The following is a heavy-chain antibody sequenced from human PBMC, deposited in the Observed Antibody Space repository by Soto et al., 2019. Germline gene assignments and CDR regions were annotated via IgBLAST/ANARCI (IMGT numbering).Heavy chain of an antibody. D-gene: IGHD6-13*01. J-gene: IGHJ4*02. CDR2: ISYDGSNK. CDR1: GFTFSNYG. V-gene: IGHV3-30*03. CDR3: ATSEYSSNWYYFDY. Sequence: QVQLVESGGGVVQPGRSLRLSCAASGFTFSNYGMHWVRQGPGKGLEWVAVISYDGSNKYYADSVRGRFTISRDNSKNTLYLQMNSLRAVDTAVYYCATSEYSSNWYYFDYWGQGTLVTVSS.